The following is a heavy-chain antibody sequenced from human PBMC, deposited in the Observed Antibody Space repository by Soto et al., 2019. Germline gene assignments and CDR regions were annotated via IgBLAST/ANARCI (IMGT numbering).Heavy chain of an antibody. J-gene: IGHJ5*02. CDR2: IIPIFGTA. CDR3: ARDLYDRSGYYYRYNWFDP. V-gene: IGHV1-69*01. CDR1: GGTFSSYA. D-gene: IGHD3-22*01. Sequence: QVQLVQSGAEVKKPGSSVKVSCKASGGTFSSYAISWVRQAPGQGLEWMGGIIPIFGTANYAQKFQGRVTITADESTSTAYMELSSLRSEDTAVYYCARDLYDRSGYYYRYNWFDPWGQGTLVTVSS.